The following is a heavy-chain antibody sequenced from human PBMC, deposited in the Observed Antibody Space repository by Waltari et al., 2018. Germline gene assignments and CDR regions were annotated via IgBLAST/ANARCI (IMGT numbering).Heavy chain of an antibody. CDR3: GRDQSLGHSFSDS. Sequence: QVQLVESGGGVVQPGRSLRLACAASGFTFSFHAMHWVPQAPGKGLEWVAVISYDGNSQFYADSVKGRFTISRDNSKSTLYLQLNSLRAEDTAVYYCGRDQSLGHSFSDSWGQGTLVTVSS. CDR1: GFTFSFHA. CDR2: ISYDGNSQ. D-gene: IGHD3-16*01. J-gene: IGHJ4*02. V-gene: IGHV3-30-3*01.